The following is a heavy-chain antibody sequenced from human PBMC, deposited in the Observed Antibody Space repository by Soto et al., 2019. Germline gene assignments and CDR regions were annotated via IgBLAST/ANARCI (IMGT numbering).Heavy chain of an antibody. CDR1: GFTFSDYY. V-gene: IGHV3-11*06. CDR2: ISSSSSYT. D-gene: IGHD4-4*01. CDR3: AREGPYSNPSGY. J-gene: IGHJ4*02. Sequence: GGSPRLSCAASGFTFSDYYMSWIRQAPGKGLEWVSYISSSSSYTNYADSVKGRFTISRDNAKNSLYLQMNSLRAEDTAVYYCAREGPYSNPSGYWGQGTLVTVSS.